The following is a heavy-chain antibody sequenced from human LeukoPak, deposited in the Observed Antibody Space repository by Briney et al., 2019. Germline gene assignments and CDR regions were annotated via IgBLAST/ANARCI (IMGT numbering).Heavy chain of an antibody. D-gene: IGHD2-15*01. Sequence: ASVKVSCKASGYTFTGYYMHWVRQAPGQGLEWMGRINPNSGGTNYAQKFQGRVTMTRDTSISTAYMELSRLRSDDTAVYYCARGAYCSGGSCLQPKRYDYWGQGTPVTVSS. J-gene: IGHJ4*02. CDR2: INPNSGGT. V-gene: IGHV1-2*06. CDR3: ARGAYCSGGSCLQPKRYDY. CDR1: GYTFTGYY.